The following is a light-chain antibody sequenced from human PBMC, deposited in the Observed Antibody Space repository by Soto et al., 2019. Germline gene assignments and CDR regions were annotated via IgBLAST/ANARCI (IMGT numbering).Light chain of an antibody. CDR2: SNN. CDR3: AAWDDSLNGLYV. V-gene: IGLV1-44*01. J-gene: IGLJ1*01. CDR1: SSNIGNNY. Sequence: QSVLTQSPSVSAAPGQKVTISCSGSSSNIGNNYVSWYQQLPGTAPKLLIYSNNQRPSGVPDRFSGSKSGTSASLAISGLQSEDEADYYCAAWDDSLNGLYVFGTGTKLTVL.